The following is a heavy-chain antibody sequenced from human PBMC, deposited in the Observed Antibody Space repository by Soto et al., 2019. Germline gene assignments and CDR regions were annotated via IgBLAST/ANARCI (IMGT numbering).Heavy chain of an antibody. Sequence: SVKVSCKASGGTFSGYSFSWVRQAPGQGLEWMGGIIPIFSTPNYAQRFQGRVTIAADDSTSTAYMELRSLRSDDTAVYYCARDSDDDYHNWFDPWGQGTLVTVSS. D-gene: IGHD4-17*01. V-gene: IGHV1-69*13. J-gene: IGHJ5*02. CDR2: IIPIFSTP. CDR3: ARDSDDDYHNWFDP. CDR1: GGTFSGYS.